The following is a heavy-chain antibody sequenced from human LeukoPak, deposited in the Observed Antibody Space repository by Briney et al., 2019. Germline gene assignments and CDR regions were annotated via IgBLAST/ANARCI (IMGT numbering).Heavy chain of an antibody. V-gene: IGHV1-69*05. CDR1: GGTFSSYA. CDR2: IIPIFGTA. Sequence: SVKVSCKASGGTFSSYAISWVRQAPGQGLEWMGGIIPIFGTANYAQKFQGRVTITTDESTSTAYMELSSLRSEDTAVYYCASGPVVPAAKANSYYYYMDVWGKGTTVTVSS. D-gene: IGHD2-2*01. CDR3: ASGPVVPAAKANSYYYYMDV. J-gene: IGHJ6*03.